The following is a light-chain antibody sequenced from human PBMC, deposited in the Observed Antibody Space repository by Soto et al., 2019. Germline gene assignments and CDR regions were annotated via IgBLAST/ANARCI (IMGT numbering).Light chain of an antibody. CDR3: QQYNNWPQIT. CDR2: GAS. J-gene: IGKJ5*01. Sequence: IVMTQSLATLYVSPGERATISCLASQSVSTYLAWYQQKPGQAPRLLIHGASTRATGIPARFSGTGSGTEFTLTISSLQSEDFAVYYCQQYNNWPQITFGQGTRLEIK. CDR1: QSVSTY. V-gene: IGKV3-15*01.